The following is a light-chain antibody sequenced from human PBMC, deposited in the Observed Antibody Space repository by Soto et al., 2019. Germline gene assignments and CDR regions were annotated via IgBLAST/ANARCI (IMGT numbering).Light chain of an antibody. V-gene: IGLV2-23*02. CDR2: EVT. J-gene: IGLJ1*01. CDR3: CSYAGGTYV. CDR1: SSDVGSYNL. Sequence: QSVLTQPASLSGSPGQSITISCTGTSSDVGSYNLVSWYQQHPGKAPKLMIYEVTQRPSGVSDRFSGSKSGNTASLTISGLQAEYAADYYCCSYAGGTYVFGTGTKVTVL.